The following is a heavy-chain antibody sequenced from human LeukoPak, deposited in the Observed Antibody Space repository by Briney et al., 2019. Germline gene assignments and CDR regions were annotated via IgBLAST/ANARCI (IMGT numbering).Heavy chain of an antibody. CDR1: GGSISSYY. V-gene: IGHV4-4*07. D-gene: IGHD6-6*01. CDR2: IYTSGST. Sequence: SETLSLTCTVSGGSISSYYWSWIRQPAGKGLEWIGRIYTSGSTNYNPSLKSRVTMSVDTSKNQFSLKLSSVTAADTAAYYCARDTEYSSSSYYYYYYMDVWGKETTVTVSS. CDR3: ARDTEYSSSSYYYYYYMDV. J-gene: IGHJ6*03.